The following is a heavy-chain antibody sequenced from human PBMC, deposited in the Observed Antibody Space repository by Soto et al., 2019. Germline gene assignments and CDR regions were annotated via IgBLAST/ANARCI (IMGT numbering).Heavy chain of an antibody. CDR3: ARSPRSSPYFDY. Sequence: GAAQTISCRCSGYTFSNFWIAWVRHLPGKGLEWMGIIYPGDHETRYSPSFHGKVNISTDKAINTAYLQWSSLQASASAFYYCARSPRSSPYFDYWGQGALGTVSS. V-gene: IGHV5-51*01. D-gene: IGHD6-13*01. J-gene: IGHJ4*02. CDR2: IYPGDHET. CDR1: GYTFSNFW.